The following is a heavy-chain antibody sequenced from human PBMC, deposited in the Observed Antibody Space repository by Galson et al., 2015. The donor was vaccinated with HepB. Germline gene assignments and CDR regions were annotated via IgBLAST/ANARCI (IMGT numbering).Heavy chain of an antibody. CDR3: AKVISESDFWGGPFDY. CDR2: ISGSGGST. J-gene: IGHJ4*02. CDR1: RFTFSSYA. Sequence: SLRLSCAATRFTFSSYAMTWVRQAPGKGLEWVSGISGSGGSTYYADSVKGRFTISRDNSKNTLYLQMNSLRAEDSAVYYCAKVISESDFWGGPFDYWGQGTLVTVSS. V-gene: IGHV3-23*01. D-gene: IGHD3-3*01.